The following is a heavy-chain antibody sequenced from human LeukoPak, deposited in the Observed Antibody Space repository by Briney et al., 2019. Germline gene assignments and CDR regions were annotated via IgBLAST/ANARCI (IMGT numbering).Heavy chain of an antibody. CDR1: GFTFSSYG. J-gene: IGHJ6*02. CDR2: ISYDGGNK. D-gene: IGHD4-17*01. CDR3: AKGEDYAYYYYGMDV. V-gene: IGHV3-30*18. Sequence: GRSLRLSCAASGFTFSSYGMHWVRQAPGKGLEWVAVISYDGGNKYYADSVKGRFTISRDNSKNTLYLQMNSLRAEDTAVYYCAKGEDYAYYYYGMDVWGQGTTVTVSS.